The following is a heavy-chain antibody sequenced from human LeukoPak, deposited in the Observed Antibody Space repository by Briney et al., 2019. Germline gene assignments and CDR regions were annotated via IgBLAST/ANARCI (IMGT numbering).Heavy chain of an antibody. CDR2: ISSSSSTI. V-gene: IGHV3-48*01. Sequence: GGSLRLSCAASGFTFSSYSMNWVRQAPGKGLEWVSYISSSSSTIYYADSVKGRFTISRDNSKNTLYLQMNSLRVEDTAVYYCARAHNWKYGTFDYWGQGTLVTVSS. D-gene: IGHD1-7*01. CDR1: GFTFSSYS. CDR3: ARAHNWKYGTFDY. J-gene: IGHJ4*02.